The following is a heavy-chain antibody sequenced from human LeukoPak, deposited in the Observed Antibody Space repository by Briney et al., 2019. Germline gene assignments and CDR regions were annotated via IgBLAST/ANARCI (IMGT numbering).Heavy chain of an antibody. CDR3: AMDINGDLFHV. CDR2: INSEGSAT. J-gene: IGHJ4*02. D-gene: IGHD2-2*03. V-gene: IGHV3-74*01. CDR1: EFSFRSYW. Sequence: GGSLRLSCAGYEFSFRSYWMHWVRQPPEKGLEGVFSINSEGSATAYADSVKGRFSMSTDSAKNTASLQMNSLRVEDTAMYYCAMDINGDLFHVWGQGTPVTVSS.